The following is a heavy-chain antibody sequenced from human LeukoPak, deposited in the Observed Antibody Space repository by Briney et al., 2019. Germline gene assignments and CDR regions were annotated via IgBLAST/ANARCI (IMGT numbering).Heavy chain of an antibody. CDR3: TRDRWIDY. D-gene: IGHD3-16*02. CDR2: INMDGSEE. CDR1: GLIFSNYW. J-gene: IGHJ4*02. Sequence: QPGGSLRLSCAASGLIFSNYWMTWVRQAPGKGLEWVANINMDGSEENYVDSVKGRFTISRDNAKNSLYLQMNSLRAEDTAVYYCTRDRWIDYWGQGTLVTVSS. V-gene: IGHV3-7*01.